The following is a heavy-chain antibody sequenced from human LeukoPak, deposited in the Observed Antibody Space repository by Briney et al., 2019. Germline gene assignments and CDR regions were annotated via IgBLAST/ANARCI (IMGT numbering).Heavy chain of an antibody. D-gene: IGHD6-13*01. V-gene: IGHV4-34*01. CDR3: ARRSSSWYFGYFQR. CDR2: INHSGST. CDR1: GGSFSGYY. J-gene: IGHJ1*01. Sequence: SETLSLTCAAYGGSFSGYYWSWIRQPPGKGLEWIGEINHSGSTNYNPSLKSRVTISVDTSKNQFSLKLSSVTAADTAVYYCARRSSSWYFGYFQRWGQGTLVTVSS.